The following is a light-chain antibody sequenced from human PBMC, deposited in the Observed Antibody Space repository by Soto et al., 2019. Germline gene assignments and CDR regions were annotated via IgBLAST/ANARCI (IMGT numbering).Light chain of an antibody. Sequence: EIVLTQSPGTLSLSPGERATLSCRASQSVSSSYLAWYQQKPVQAPRLLIYGASSRATGIPDRFSGSGSGTDFTLTISRLEPEDFAVYYCQQYGSSPPWTLGQGTKVEIK. J-gene: IGKJ1*01. CDR1: QSVSSSY. CDR3: QQYGSSPPWT. CDR2: GAS. V-gene: IGKV3-20*01.